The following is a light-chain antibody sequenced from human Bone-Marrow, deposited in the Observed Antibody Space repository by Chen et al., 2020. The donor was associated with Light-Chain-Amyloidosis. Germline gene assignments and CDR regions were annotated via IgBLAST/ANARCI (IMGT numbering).Light chain of an antibody. Sequence: DLVMTQSPDSLAVSLGERATINCKSSQSVLYSSNNKNYLAWYQQKPGQPPKLLISWASTRESVVPDRFTVSGSGTDFTLTISSLRAEDVAVYYCHQYYSAPFTFGPGTKVNIK. CDR1: QSVLYSSNNKNY. J-gene: IGKJ3*01. V-gene: IGKV4-1*01. CDR3: HQYYSAPFT. CDR2: WAS.